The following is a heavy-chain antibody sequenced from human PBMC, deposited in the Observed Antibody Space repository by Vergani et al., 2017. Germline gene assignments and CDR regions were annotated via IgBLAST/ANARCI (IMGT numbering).Heavy chain of an antibody. V-gene: IGHV3-23*01. CDR1: GFTFSSYA. J-gene: IGHJ6*02. Sequence: EVQVLESGGGLVQPGGSLRLSCGASGFTFSSYAMTWVRLAPGKGLQWVSAISGSGGNTFYTDSVKGRFTISRDNSKDTLYLQMNSLRVEDTAIYYCAKARDPNCKGGNCYSYYYGLDLWGQGTTVTVSS. D-gene: IGHD2-21*01. CDR3: AKARDPNCKGGNCYSYYYGLDL. CDR2: ISGSGGNT.